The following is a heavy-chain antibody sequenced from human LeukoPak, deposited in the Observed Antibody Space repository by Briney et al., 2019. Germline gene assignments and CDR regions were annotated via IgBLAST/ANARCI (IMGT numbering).Heavy chain of an antibody. CDR3: ARGGITIFGVVIIPQYFDY. CDR1: GGTFSSYA. D-gene: IGHD3-3*01. CDR2: IIPILGIA. V-gene: IGHV1-69*04. Sequence: SVKVSCKASGGTFSSYAISWVRQAPGQGLEWMGRIIPILGIANYAQKFQGRVTITADKSTSTAYVELSSLRSEDTAVYYCARGGITIFGVVIIPQYFDYWGQGTLVTVSS. J-gene: IGHJ4*02.